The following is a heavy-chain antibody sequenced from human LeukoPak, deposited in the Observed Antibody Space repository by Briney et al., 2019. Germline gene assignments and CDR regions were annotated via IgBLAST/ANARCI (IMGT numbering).Heavy chain of an antibody. CDR2: IYYSGST. CDR1: GGSISSYY. D-gene: IGHD2-2*01. V-gene: IGHV4-59*12. CDR3: ARGTSQGGFWFDP. J-gene: IGHJ5*02. Sequence: SETLSLTCTVSGGSISSYYWSWIRQPPGKGLEWIGYIYYSGSTNYNPSLKSRVTMSIDTSKSQFSLKLSSVTAADTAVYYCARGTSQGGFWFDPWGQGTLVTVSS.